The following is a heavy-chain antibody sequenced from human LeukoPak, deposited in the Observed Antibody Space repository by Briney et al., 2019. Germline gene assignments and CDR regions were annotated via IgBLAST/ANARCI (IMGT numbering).Heavy chain of an antibody. J-gene: IGHJ6*02. D-gene: IGHD3-16*01. Sequence: GRSLRLSCAASGFTFSSYGMHWVRQAPGKGLEWVAVMSNDGSSKYYADSVKGRFTISRDNSKNTLYLQMNSLRAEDTAVYYCARERVRAGDVYYGMDVWGQGTTVTVSS. CDR3: ARERVRAGDVYYGMDV. CDR2: MSNDGSSK. CDR1: GFTFSSYG. V-gene: IGHV3-30*03.